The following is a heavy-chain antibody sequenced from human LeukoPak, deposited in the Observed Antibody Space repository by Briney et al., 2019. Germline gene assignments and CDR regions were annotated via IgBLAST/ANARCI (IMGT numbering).Heavy chain of an antibody. Sequence: ASVKVSCKASGYIFKNYNMHWVRQAPGQGLEWMGGFDPEDGETIYAQKFQGRVTMTEDTSTDTAYMELSSLRSEDTAVYYCATDMVRGVIISAFDIWGQGTMVTVSS. D-gene: IGHD3-10*01. CDR1: GYIFKNYN. CDR2: FDPEDGET. V-gene: IGHV1-24*01. CDR3: ATDMVRGVIISAFDI. J-gene: IGHJ3*02.